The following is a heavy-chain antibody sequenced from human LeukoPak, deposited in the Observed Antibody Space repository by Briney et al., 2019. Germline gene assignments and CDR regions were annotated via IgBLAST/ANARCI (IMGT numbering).Heavy chain of an antibody. D-gene: IGHD3-10*01. V-gene: IGHV4-34*01. CDR2: INHSGST. Sequence: SETLSLTCAVYGGSFSGYHWSWIRQPPGKGLEWIGEINHSGSTNYNPSLKSRVTISVDTSKNQFSLKLSSVTAADTAVYYCAPLGQTSFDYWGQGTLVTVSS. CDR3: APLGQTSFDY. CDR1: GGSFSGYH. J-gene: IGHJ4*02.